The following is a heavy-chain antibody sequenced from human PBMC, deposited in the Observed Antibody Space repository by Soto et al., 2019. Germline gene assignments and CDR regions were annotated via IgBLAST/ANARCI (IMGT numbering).Heavy chain of an antibody. Sequence: GASVKVSCKASGYTFTSYDINWVRQATGQGLEWMGWMNPNSGNTGYAQKFQGRVTMTRNTSISTAYMELSSLRSEDTAVYYCAREYYYDCSGRASGAFDIWGQGTMVTVSS. CDR3: AREYYYDCSGRASGAFDI. CDR1: GYTFTSYD. V-gene: IGHV1-8*01. J-gene: IGHJ3*02. D-gene: IGHD3-22*01. CDR2: MNPNSGNT.